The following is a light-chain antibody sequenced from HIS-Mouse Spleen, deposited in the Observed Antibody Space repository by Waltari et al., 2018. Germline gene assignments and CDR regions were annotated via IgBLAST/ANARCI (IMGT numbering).Light chain of an antibody. J-gene: IGLJ3*02. CDR2: EGS. CDR1: SSEVGSYNL. V-gene: IGLV2-23*01. CDR3: CSYAGSSTWV. Sequence: QSALTQPASVSGSPGQSITISCTGTSSEVGSYNLVAWYPQHPGKAPKLMIYEGSKRPSGVSNRFSGSKSGNTASLTISGLQAEDEADYYCCSYAGSSTWVFGGGTKLTVL.